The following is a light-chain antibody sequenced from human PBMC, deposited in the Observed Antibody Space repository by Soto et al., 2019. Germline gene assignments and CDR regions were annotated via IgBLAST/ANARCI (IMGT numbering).Light chain of an antibody. CDR1: QSVSSSY. CDR2: GAS. J-gene: IGKJ4*01. Sequence: EIVLTQSPGTLSLSPGERATLSCRASQSVSSSYLAWYQQKPGQAPRLLIYGASSRATGIPDRFSGSGSGTDFTLHNRRLEAEGFAGDYCQQDDSSLGLTFGEGTKVEIK. CDR3: QQDDSSLGLT. V-gene: IGKV3-20*01.